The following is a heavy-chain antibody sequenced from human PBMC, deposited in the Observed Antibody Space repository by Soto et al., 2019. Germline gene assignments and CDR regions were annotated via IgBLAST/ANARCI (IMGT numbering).Heavy chain of an antibody. V-gene: IGHV4-39*01. D-gene: IGHD1-26*01. CDR3: ASMGSGVYYGMDV. Sequence: SETLSLTCTVSGGSISSSSYYWGWIRQPPGKGLEWIGSIYYSGSTYYNPSLKSRVTISVDTSKNQFSLKLSSVTAADTAVYYCASMGSGVYYGMDVWGQGTTVTVS. CDR2: IYYSGST. J-gene: IGHJ6*02. CDR1: GGSISSSSYY.